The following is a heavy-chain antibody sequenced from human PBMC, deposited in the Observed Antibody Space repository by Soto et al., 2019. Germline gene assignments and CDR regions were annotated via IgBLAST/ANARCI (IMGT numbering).Heavy chain of an antibody. V-gene: IGHV5-51*01. CDR3: ARTQGPEVAASLEYYYFSGMDV. Sequence: LGESLKISCEASGYSFTSYWIGWVRQMPGKGLEWMGIIHPGDSDTKYSPSFQGQVTISVDKSITTAYLQWSSLKASDTAMYYCARTQGPEVAASLEYYYFSGMDVWGQGTTVTVSS. D-gene: IGHD2-15*01. CDR1: GYSFTSYW. J-gene: IGHJ6*02. CDR2: IHPGDSDT.